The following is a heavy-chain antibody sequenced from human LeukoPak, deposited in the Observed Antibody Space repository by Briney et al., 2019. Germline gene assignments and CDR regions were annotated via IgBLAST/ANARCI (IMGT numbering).Heavy chain of an antibody. D-gene: IGHD1-26*01. CDR1: GDSISNYY. CDR2: IYISGST. V-gene: IGHV4-59*01. Sequence: PSETLSLTCTVSGDSISNYYWNWIRQPPGKGLEWIGYIYISGSTNYNPSLKSRVTISVDTSKNQFSLNLSSVTAADTAVYFCARRPWGGLDVWGQGTTVTVSS. CDR3: ARRPWGGLDV. J-gene: IGHJ6*02.